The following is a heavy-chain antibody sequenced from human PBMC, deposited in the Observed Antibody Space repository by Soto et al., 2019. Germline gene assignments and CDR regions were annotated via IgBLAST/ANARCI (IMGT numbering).Heavy chain of an antibody. CDR1: GVTCRKVG. CDR3: ERDPGKAADIDY. CDR2: VWHDGTNK. J-gene: IGHJ4*02. Sequence: PGGSLGLACAASGVTCRKVGMHWVRQAPGKGLEWVAVVWHDGTNKYYGDFVEGRFTISRDNSKNTLYLQMNSLRAEDTAGYYCERDPGKAADIDYWAQRPVVTVSS. V-gene: IGHV3-33*01. D-gene: IGHD6-25*01.